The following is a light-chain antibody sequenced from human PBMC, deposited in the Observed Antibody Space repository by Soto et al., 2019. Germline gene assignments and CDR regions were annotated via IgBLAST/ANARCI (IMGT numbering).Light chain of an antibody. J-gene: IGKJ5*01. CDR2: GAS. CDR3: QQYGSSPSIT. Sequence: IVLTQSPGTLYLSPGERATLSCRASQSVSSSYLAWYQQKPGQAPRLLIYGASSRATGIPARFSGSGSGTDFTLTISRLEPEDFAVYYCQQYGSSPSITFGQGTRLEIK. V-gene: IGKV3-20*01. CDR1: QSVSSSY.